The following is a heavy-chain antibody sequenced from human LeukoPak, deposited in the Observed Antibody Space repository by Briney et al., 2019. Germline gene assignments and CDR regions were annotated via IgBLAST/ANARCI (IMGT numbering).Heavy chain of an antibody. D-gene: IGHD3-9*01. J-gene: IGHJ5*02. CDR1: GYTFTSYD. Sequence: GASVKVSCKASGYTFTSYDINWVRQATGQGLEWMGWMNPNGGNTGYAQKFQGRVTMTRNTSISTAYMELSSLRSEDTAVYYCARDPLRYFDWLPRRAPESNWFDPWGQGTLVTVSS. CDR2: MNPNGGNT. CDR3: ARDPLRYFDWLPRRAPESNWFDP. V-gene: IGHV1-8*01.